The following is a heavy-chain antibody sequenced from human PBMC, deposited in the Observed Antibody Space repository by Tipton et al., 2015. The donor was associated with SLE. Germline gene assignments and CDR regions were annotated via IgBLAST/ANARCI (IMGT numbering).Heavy chain of an antibody. V-gene: IGHV3-21*01. CDR3: ARDSIAAAGTFY. Sequence: SLRLSCAASGFTFSSYSMNWVRQAPGKGLEWVSSISSSSSYIYYADSVKGRFTISRDNAKNSLYLQMNSLRAEDTAVYYCARDSIAAAGTFYWGQGTLVTVSS. CDR2: ISSSSSYI. D-gene: IGHD6-13*01. CDR1: GFTFSSYS. J-gene: IGHJ4*02.